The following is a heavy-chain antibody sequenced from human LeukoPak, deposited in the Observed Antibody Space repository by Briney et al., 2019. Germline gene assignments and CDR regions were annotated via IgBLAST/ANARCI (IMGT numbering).Heavy chain of an antibody. D-gene: IGHD2-2*01. Sequence: PGGSLRLSCAASAFTLSSYAMSWVRQAPGKGLEWVAGISGSGGSTNYADSAKGRFTISRDNSMNTLYLHMNSLTVEDTAIYYCVNLFSSNFWGQGTQVTVSS. V-gene: IGHV3-23*01. CDR2: ISGSGGST. CDR1: AFTLSSYA. CDR3: VNLFSSNF. J-gene: IGHJ4*02.